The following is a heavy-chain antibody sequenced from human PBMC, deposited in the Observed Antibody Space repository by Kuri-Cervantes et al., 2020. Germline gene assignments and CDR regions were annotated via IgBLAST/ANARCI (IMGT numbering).Heavy chain of an antibody. J-gene: IGHJ3*02. CDR3: ARHGRTSIAVAGTKRGGGTDAFDI. CDR1: GYSISNGYY. V-gene: IGHV4-38-2*01. D-gene: IGHD6-19*01. Sequence: SETLSLTCAVSGYSISNGYYWGWIRQPPGKGLEWIGSIYYSGSTYYNPSLKSRVTISVDTSKNQFSLKLSSVTAADTAVYYCARHGRTSIAVAGTKRGGGTDAFDIWGQGTMVTVSS. CDR2: IYYSGST.